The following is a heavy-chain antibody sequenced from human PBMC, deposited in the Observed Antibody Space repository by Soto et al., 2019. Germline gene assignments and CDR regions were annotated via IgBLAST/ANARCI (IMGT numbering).Heavy chain of an antibody. Sequence: ASVKVSCKASGYTFSDYYMHWVRQAPGQRLEWMGWINPKSGDTSYAQKFQGWVTMTRDTSISTGYMELSRLRSDDTAVYYCARVKDADYRNWFDPWGQGTLVTVSS. CDR3: ARVKDADYRNWFDP. CDR2: INPKSGDT. J-gene: IGHJ5*02. V-gene: IGHV1-2*04. CDR1: GYTFSDYY. D-gene: IGHD4-17*01.